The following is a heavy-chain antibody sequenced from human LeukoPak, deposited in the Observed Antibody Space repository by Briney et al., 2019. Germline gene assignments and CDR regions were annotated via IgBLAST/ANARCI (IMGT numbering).Heavy chain of an antibody. CDR3: ARHYCGGDCYSGNWFDP. Sequence: PSETLSLTCTVSGGSISSGGYFWSWIRQPAGKGLEWIGRIYTSGSTNYNPSLNSRVTISVDTSKNQFSLKLSSVTAADTAVYCCARHYCGGDCYSGNWFDPWGQGTLVTVSS. J-gene: IGHJ5*02. CDR2: IYTSGST. D-gene: IGHD2-21*02. V-gene: IGHV4-61*02. CDR1: GGSISSGGYF.